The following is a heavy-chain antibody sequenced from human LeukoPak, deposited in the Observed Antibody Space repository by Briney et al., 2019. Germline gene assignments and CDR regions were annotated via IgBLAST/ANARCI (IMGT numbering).Heavy chain of an antibody. V-gene: IGHV1-8*01. CDR1: GYTFTNYD. J-gene: IGHJ6*02. CDR2: MNPNSGST. D-gene: IGHD3-22*01. CDR3: ARDRAGHYYDSSGYSYGMDV. Sequence: VASVKVSCKASGYTFTNYDFNWMRQATGQGLEWMGWMNPNSGSTGYAQKFQGRVTMTRDTSTSTVYMELSSLRSEDTAVYYCARDRAGHYYDSSGYSYGMDVWGQGTTVTVSS.